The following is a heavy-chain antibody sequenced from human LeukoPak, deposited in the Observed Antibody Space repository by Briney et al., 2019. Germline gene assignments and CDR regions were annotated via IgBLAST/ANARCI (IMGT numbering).Heavy chain of an antibody. Sequence: PGGSLRLSCAASGFPFSDTWMSWVRQAPGKGLEWVSAIVGSGGSTIYADSVKGRFTISRDNSKNTLYLQMNSLRAEDTALYYCARNGRRTTVTSDFWGQGTLVTVSS. CDR3: ARNGRRTTVTSDF. J-gene: IGHJ4*02. CDR1: GFPFSDTW. D-gene: IGHD4-17*01. CDR2: IVGSGGST. V-gene: IGHV3-23*01.